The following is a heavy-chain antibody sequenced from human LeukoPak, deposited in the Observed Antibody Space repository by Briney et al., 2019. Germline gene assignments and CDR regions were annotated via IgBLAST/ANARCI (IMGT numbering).Heavy chain of an antibody. D-gene: IGHD6-13*01. CDR1: GFTFSSYA. J-gene: IGHJ4*02. Sequence: GGSLRLSCAASGFTFSSYAMSWVRQAPGKGLEWVSLISGSGGSTYYADSVKGRFTISRDNSKNTLYLQMNSLRAEDTAVYYCAKDLGLAAARPEYYFDYWGQGTLVTVSS. CDR3: AKDLGLAAARPEYYFDY. V-gene: IGHV3-23*01. CDR2: ISGSGGST.